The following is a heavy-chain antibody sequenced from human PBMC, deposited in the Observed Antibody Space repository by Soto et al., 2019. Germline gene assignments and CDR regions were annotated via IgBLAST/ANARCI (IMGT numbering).Heavy chain of an antibody. CDR3: ARDWTESGEISSYFDY. CDR1: GYTFTSYY. J-gene: IGHJ4*02. V-gene: IGHV1-46*03. CDR2: INPSGGST. D-gene: IGHD3-10*01. Sequence: ASVKVSCKASGYTFTSYYMHWVRQAPGQGLEWMGIINPSGGSTSYAQKFQGRVTMTRDTSTSTVYMELSSLRSEDTAVYYCARDWTESGEISSYFDYWGQGTLVTVSS.